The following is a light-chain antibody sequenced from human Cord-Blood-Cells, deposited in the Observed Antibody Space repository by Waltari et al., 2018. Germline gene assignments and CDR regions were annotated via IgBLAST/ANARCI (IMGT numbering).Light chain of an antibody. Sequence: AIRMTQSPSSFSASTGDRVTITCRASQGISSHLAWYEQKPGKAPKLLIYPASTLQSGVPSRFSASGSGTDFTLTISCLQSEDFATYDCRQYYSYPRTFPQGTKVEI. V-gene: IGKV1-8*01. J-gene: IGKJ1*01. CDR3: RQYYSYPRT. CDR2: PAS. CDR1: QGISSH.